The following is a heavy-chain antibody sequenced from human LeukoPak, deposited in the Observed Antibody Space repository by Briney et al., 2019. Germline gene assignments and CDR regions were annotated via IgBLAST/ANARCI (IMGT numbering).Heavy chain of an antibody. V-gene: IGHV4-34*01. CDR2: INHSGST. J-gene: IGHJ6*04. D-gene: IGHD6-19*01. CDR3: ARRGPSRSSGWYSGDV. Sequence: PSETLSLTCAVYGGSFSGYYWSWIRQPPGKGLEWIGEINHSGSTNYNPSLKSRVTISVDTSKNQFSLKLSSVTAADTAVYYCARRGPSRSSGWYSGDVWGKGTTVTVSS. CDR1: GGSFSGYY.